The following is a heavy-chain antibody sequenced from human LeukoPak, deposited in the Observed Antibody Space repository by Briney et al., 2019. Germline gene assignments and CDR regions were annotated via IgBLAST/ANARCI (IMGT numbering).Heavy chain of an antibody. V-gene: IGHV4-39*01. J-gene: IGHJ4*02. CDR3: ARHPTHYDFWSGSVDYFDY. D-gene: IGHD3-3*01. CDR1: GGSISSSRYY. CDR2: IYYCGST. Sequence: SETLSLTCTVSGGSISSSRYYWGWIRQPPGKGPEWIGSIYYCGSTYYNPSLKIRVTISVDTSKNQFSLKLSSVTASDTAGYYCARHPTHYDFWSGSVDYFDYWGQGTLVTLSS.